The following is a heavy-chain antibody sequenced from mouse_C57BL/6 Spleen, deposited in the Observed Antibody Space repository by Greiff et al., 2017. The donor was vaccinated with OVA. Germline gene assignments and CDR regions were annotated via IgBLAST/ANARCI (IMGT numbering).Heavy chain of an antibody. V-gene: IGHV3-6*01. CDR3: ARKGFYYGPSYWYFDV. CDR2: ISYDGSN. D-gene: IGHD1-2*01. CDR1: GYSITSGYY. Sequence: EVQRVESGPGLVKPSQSLSLTCSVTGYSITSGYYWNWIRQFPGNKLEWMGYISYDGSNNYNPSLKNRISITRDTSKNQFFLKLNSVTTEDTATYYCARKGFYYGPSYWYFDVWGTGTTVTVSS. J-gene: IGHJ1*03.